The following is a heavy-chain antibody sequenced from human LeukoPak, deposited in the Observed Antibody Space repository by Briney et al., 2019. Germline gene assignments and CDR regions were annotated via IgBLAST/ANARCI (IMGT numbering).Heavy chain of an antibody. CDR2: ISGSGGST. J-gene: IGHJ6*03. D-gene: IGHD6-13*01. CDR3: AKEMERYSSSQYLLYYYYMDV. CDR1: GFTFSSYA. V-gene: IGHV3-23*01. Sequence: GGSLRLSCAASGFTFSSYAMNWVRRAPGKGLEWVSVISGSGGSTYYADSVKGRFTISRDNSKNTLYLQMNSLRAEDTAVYYCAKEMERYSSSQYLLYYYYMDVWGKGTTVTISS.